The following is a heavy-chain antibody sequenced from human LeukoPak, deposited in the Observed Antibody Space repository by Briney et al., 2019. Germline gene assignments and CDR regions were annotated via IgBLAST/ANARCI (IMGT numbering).Heavy chain of an antibody. CDR3: ARGFYYDTGGFYPGGDY. Sequence: ASVKVSCKASGYTFTSYCMHWVRQAPGQGLEWMGIINPSSGSTTYAQKFQGRVTMTRDTSTNTVYVELSSLRSEDTAVYYCARGFYYDTGGFYPGGDYWGQGTLVTVSS. V-gene: IGHV1-46*01. CDR1: GYTFTSYC. CDR2: INPSSGST. D-gene: IGHD3-22*01. J-gene: IGHJ4*02.